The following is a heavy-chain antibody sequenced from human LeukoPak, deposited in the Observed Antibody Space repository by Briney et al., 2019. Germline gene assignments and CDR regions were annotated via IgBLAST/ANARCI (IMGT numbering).Heavy chain of an antibody. V-gene: IGHV4-59*08. D-gene: IGHD3-22*01. J-gene: IGHJ3*02. CDR3: ARHVYRYDSSGXHXAFDI. CDR2: IYYSGST. Sequence: SETLSLTCTVSGGSISSYYWSWIRQPPGKGLEWIGYIYYSGSTNYNPSLKSRVTISVDTSKNQFSLKLSSVTAADTAVYYCARHVYRYDSSGXHXAFDIWGQGTMVTVS. CDR1: GGSISSYY.